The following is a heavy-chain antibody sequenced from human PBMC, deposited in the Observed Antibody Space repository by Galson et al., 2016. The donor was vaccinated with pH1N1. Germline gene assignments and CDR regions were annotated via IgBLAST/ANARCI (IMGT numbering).Heavy chain of an antibody. V-gene: IGHV3-9*01. D-gene: IGHD2-2*01. CDR1: GFTFNDYA. J-gene: IGHJ3*01. CDR2: ISWNSGNI. CDR3: AKVMVQAGLQGDAFDV. Sequence: SLRLSCAASGFTFNDYAMHWVRLLPGKGLEWVSGISWNSGNIDYADSVKGRFTVSRDKAKSSLHLQMNSLRPEDTAFYFCAKVMVQAGLQGDAFDVWGPGTMVAVSS.